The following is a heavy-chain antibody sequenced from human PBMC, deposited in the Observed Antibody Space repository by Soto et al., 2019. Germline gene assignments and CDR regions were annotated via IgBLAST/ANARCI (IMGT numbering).Heavy chain of an antibody. CDR2: ISYDGSHK. D-gene: IGHD6-13*01. CDR3: ASGIAAASGYDSYGMGV. Sequence: PGLSLRLPCAASGFTFSSYGMPWVRQATGQGLERVSVISYDGSHKYYADSVTCRFTISRDNYKTTLHLLTNSLRAAHTAVYYCASGIAAASGYDSYGMGVSGQWTADPESS. V-gene: IGHV3-30*03. CDR1: GFTFSSYG. J-gene: IGHJ6*02.